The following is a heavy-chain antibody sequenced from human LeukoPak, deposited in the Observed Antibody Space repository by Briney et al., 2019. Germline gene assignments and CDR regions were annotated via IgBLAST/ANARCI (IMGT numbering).Heavy chain of an antibody. CDR2: IYYSGST. CDR1: GYSISSGYY. Sequence: SETLSLTCTVSGYSISSGYYWGWIRQPPGKGLEWIGYIYYSGSTNYNPSLKSRVTISVDTSKNQFSLKLSSVTAADTAVYYCARSTYPGDYFDYWGQGTLVTVSS. J-gene: IGHJ4*02. V-gene: IGHV4-38-2*02. D-gene: IGHD3-10*01. CDR3: ARSTYPGDYFDY.